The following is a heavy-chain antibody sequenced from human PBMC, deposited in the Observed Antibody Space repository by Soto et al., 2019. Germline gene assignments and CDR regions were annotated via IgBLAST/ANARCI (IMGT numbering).Heavy chain of an antibody. J-gene: IGHJ6*03. D-gene: IGHD3-16*01. Sequence: GGSLRLSCAASEFTFSNYAMTWVRHFPGQGLEWVATVTGNGGNTYYADSVKGRFIISRDNSKNTLYLQMNSLRAEDTAVYNCASHGGVSHYYYMDIWCKGITVTVSS. CDR2: VTGNGGNT. CDR1: EFTFSNYA. CDR3: ASHGGVSHYYYMDI. V-gene: IGHV3-23*01.